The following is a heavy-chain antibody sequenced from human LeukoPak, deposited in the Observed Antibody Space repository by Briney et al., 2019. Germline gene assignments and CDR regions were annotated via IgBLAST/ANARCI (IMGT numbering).Heavy chain of an antibody. CDR1: GYTXTGYY. V-gene: IGHV1-2*02. CDR2: INPNTGGT. Sequence: ASVKVSCKASGYTXTGYYMHGVRQAPGQGLEWMGWINPNTGGTNYAQKFQGRVTMTRDTSISTAYMELSRLRSDDTAVYYCARGGVFTVTTPDYWGQGTLVTVSS. CDR3: ARGGVFTVTTPDY. D-gene: IGHD4-17*01. J-gene: IGHJ4*02.